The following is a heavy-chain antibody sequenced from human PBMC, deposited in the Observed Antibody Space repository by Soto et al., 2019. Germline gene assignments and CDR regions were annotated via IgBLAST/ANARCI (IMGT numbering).Heavy chain of an antibody. Sequence: QITLKESGPPLVKPTQTLTLTCTFSGFSLSTSGVGVGWIRQPPGKALEWLALIYWDDDKRYSPSLKSRLTITKDPSKNQVVLTMTNMDPVDTATYYCAPRRAIAVAGPWFDPWGQGTLVTVSS. CDR3: APRRAIAVAGPWFDP. CDR1: GFSLSTSGVG. CDR2: IYWDDDK. D-gene: IGHD6-19*01. V-gene: IGHV2-5*02. J-gene: IGHJ5*02.